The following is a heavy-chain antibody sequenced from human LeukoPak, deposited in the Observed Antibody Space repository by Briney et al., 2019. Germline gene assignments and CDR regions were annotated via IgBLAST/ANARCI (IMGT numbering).Heavy chain of an antibody. D-gene: IGHD3-10*01. J-gene: IGHJ5*02. CDR2: ISSSSSYI. Sequence: PGGSLRLSCAASGFTFSSYSMNWVRQAPGKGLEWVSSISSSSSYIYYADSVKGRFTISRDNAKNSLYLQMNSLRAEDTAVYYCARDLKEARRWFREPFCPLYALDPWGQGTLVTVSS. CDR3: ARDLKEARRWFREPFCPLYALDP. CDR1: GFTFSSYS. V-gene: IGHV3-21*01.